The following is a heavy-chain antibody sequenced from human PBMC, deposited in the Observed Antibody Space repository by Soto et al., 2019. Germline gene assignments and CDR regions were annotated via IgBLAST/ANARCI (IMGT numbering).Heavy chain of an antibody. V-gene: IGHV1-18*01. D-gene: IGHD2-2*02. J-gene: IGHJ4*02. CDR3: ARDDRVSTTCYIGY. Sequence: QVQLVQSGAEVKKPGASVKVSCKASGFTFSSYGISWVRQAPGQGLEWMGWISTYNGNTNYAQKLQGRVTMTTDTSTSTAYMALRSLRSDDTAVYYCARDDRVSTTCYIGYWGQGTLVTVSS. CDR1: GFTFSSYG. CDR2: ISTYNGNT.